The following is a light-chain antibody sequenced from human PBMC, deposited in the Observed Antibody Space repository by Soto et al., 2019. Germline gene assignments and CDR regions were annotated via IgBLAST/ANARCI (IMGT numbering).Light chain of an antibody. J-gene: IGKJ4*01. CDR3: QMYTSAPPRFT. V-gene: IGKV1-27*01. Sequence: DIQITQSPSSSSASVGDRVTITCRASQVLSHYLAWYQQKPGKVPRLLIYGASTLQSGVPSRFSGSGSGTDFALTISSLQPEDVATYYCQMYTSAPPRFTFGGGTKVDIX. CDR1: QVLSHY. CDR2: GAS.